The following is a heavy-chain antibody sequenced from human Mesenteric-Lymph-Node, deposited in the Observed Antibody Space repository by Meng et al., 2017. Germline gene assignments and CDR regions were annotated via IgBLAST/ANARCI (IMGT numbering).Heavy chain of an antibody. V-gene: IGHV4-4*02. CDR2: IYHSGST. J-gene: IGHJ4*02. CDR1: GGSISSSNW. CDR3: ARGELLWDY. D-gene: IGHD2-2*01. Sequence: VQLQQWVAGLLKPSETLSLTCAVSGGSISSSNWWSWVRQPPGKGLEWIGEIYHSGSTNYNPSLKSRVTISVDTSKNQFSLKLSSVTAADTAVYFCARGELLWDYWGQGTLVTVSS.